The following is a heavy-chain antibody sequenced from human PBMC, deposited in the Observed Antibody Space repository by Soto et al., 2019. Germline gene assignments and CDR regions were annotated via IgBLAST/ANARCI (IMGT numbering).Heavy chain of an antibody. V-gene: IGHV4-4*02. CDR1: GGSISSSNW. J-gene: IGHJ6*02. CDR2: IYHSGST. Sequence: QVQLQESGPGLVKPSGTLSLTCAVSGGSISSSNWWSWVRQPPGKGLEWIGEIYHSGSTNYNPSLKGRVTISVDKSKNQFSLKLSSVTAADTAVYYCARDPGFQGSGGGGNYYGMDVWGQGTTVTVSS. D-gene: IGHD3-10*01. CDR3: ARDPGFQGSGGGGNYYGMDV.